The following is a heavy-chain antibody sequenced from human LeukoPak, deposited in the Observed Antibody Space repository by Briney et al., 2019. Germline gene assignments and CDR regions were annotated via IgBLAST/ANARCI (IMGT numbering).Heavy chain of an antibody. D-gene: IGHD3-9*01. Sequence: GGSLRLSCAASGFTFSSYSMNWVRQAPGKGLEWVSSISSSSSYIYYADSVKGRFTISRDNAKNSLYLQMNSLRAEDTAVYYCARAIRPYYDILTGYYFDAFDIWGQGTMVTVSS. V-gene: IGHV3-21*01. CDR3: ARAIRPYYDILTGYYFDAFDI. J-gene: IGHJ3*02. CDR1: GFTFSSYS. CDR2: ISSSSSYI.